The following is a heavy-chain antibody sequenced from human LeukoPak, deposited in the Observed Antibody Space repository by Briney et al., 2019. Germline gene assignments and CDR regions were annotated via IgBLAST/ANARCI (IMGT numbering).Heavy chain of an antibody. V-gene: IGHV4-4*07. CDR1: GGSMNTYY. D-gene: IGHD5-18*01. J-gene: IGHJ4*02. Sequence: PSETLSLTCTVSGGSMNTYYWTWIRQTAGGALEWIGQVHNIVGTTYNPSLRSRVSLSLDTSKNHFSLRLASVTAADTAVYFCARERDHGYSYGHVLDFWGQGIPVTVSS. CDR3: ARERDHGYSYGHVLDF. CDR2: VHNIVGT.